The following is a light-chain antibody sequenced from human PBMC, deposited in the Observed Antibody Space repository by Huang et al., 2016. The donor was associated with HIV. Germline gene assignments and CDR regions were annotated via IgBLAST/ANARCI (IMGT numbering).Light chain of an antibody. Sequence: DIQMTQSPSSLSASVGDRVTITCQASQDISNYLNWYQQKPGKAPKLLIYEASNLETGVSSSVSGSGSGTDFTFTISSLQPEDIATYYCQQYDNLPRFTFGPGTRVDIK. J-gene: IGKJ3*01. CDR1: QDISNY. V-gene: IGKV1-33*01. CDR3: QQYDNLPRFT. CDR2: EAS.